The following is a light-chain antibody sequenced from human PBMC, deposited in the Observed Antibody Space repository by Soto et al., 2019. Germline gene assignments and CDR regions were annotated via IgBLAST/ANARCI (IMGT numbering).Light chain of an antibody. Sequence: QSALTQPASVSGSPGQSIAISCTGTRSDVGAYNYVSWYQQHPGKAPKLMISELTNRPSGLSDRFSGPKSGNTASLTISGLQAEDEADYYCSSFTSRFTFVFGTGTKVTVL. CDR2: ELT. V-gene: IGLV2-14*01. CDR1: RSDVGAYNY. J-gene: IGLJ1*01. CDR3: SSFTSRFTFV.